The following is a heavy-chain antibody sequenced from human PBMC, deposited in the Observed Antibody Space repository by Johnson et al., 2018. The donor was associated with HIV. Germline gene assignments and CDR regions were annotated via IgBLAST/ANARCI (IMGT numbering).Heavy chain of an antibody. V-gene: IGHV3-64*07. CDR3: ARASALDI. J-gene: IGHJ3*02. CDR1: GFTFSSYA. CDR2: ISWNSGSI. Sequence: VQLVESGGGVVQPGRSLRLSCAASGFTFSSYAMHWVRQAPGKGLEWVSGISWNSGSIGYADSVKGRFTISRDNSRNTLYLQMGSLRPEDMAVYYCARASALDIWGQGTMVTVSS.